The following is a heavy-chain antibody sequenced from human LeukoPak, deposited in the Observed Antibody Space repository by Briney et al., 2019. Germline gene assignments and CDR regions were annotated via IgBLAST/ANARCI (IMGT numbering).Heavy chain of an antibody. J-gene: IGHJ1*01. D-gene: IGHD1-26*01. V-gene: IGHV1-2*02. CDR2: INPNSGGT. Sequence: ASVKVSCKASGYTFTGYYMHWVRQAPEQGLEWMGWINPNSGGTNYAQKFQGRVTMTRDTSISTAYMELSRLRSDDTAVYYCARVLSGSYSEYFQHWGQGTLVTVSS. CDR1: GYTFTGYY. CDR3: ARVLSGSYSEYFQH.